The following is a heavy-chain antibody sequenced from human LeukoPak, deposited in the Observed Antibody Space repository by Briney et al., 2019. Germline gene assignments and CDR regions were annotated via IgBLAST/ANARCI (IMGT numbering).Heavy chain of an antibody. CDR2: IYHSGST. D-gene: IGHD4-11*01. CDR3: ARATVTYYFDY. Sequence: SETLSLTCTVSGYSISSGYYWGWIRQPPGKGLEWIGSIYHSGSTYYNPSPKSRVTISVDTSKNQFSLKLSSVTAADTAVYYCARATVTYYFDYWGQGTLVTVSS. CDR1: GYSISSGYY. V-gene: IGHV4-38-2*02. J-gene: IGHJ4*02.